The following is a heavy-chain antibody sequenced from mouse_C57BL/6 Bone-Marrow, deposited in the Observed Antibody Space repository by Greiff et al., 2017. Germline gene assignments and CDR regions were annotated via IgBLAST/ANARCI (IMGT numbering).Heavy chain of an antibody. CDR3: ARSPIYYDYCWYFDV. D-gene: IGHD2-4*01. V-gene: IGHV14-3*01. J-gene: IGHJ1*03. CDR1: GFNIKNTY. CDR2: IDPANGNT. Sequence: VQLQQSVAELVRPGASVKLSCTASGFNIKNTYMHWVKQRPEQGLEWIGRIDPANGNTKYAPKFQGKATITADTSSNTAYLQLSSLTSEDTAISYGARSPIYYDYCWYFDVWGTGTTVTVSS.